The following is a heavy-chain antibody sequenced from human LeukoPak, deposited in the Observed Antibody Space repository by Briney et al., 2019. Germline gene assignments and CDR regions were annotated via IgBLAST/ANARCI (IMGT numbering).Heavy chain of an antibody. J-gene: IGHJ5*02. D-gene: IGHD3-10*01. V-gene: IGHV4-34*01. Sequence: SETLSLTCAVYGGSFSGYYWSWIRQPPGKGLEWIGEINHSGSTNYNPSLKSRVTISVDTSKNQFSLKLSSVTAADTAVYYCARDRRAPRTKYYYGSGSYSGPFDPWGQGTLVTVSS. CDR2: INHSGST. CDR3: ARDRRAPRTKYYYGSGSYSGPFDP. CDR1: GGSFSGYY.